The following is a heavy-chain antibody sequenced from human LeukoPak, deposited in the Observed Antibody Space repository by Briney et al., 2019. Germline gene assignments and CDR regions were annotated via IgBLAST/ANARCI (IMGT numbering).Heavy chain of an antibody. V-gene: IGHV4-59*01. Sequence: SETLSLTCTASGGSISSYYWSWIRQPPGKGLEWIGYIYYSGSTNYNPSLKSRVTISVDTSKNQFSLKLSSVTAADTAVYYCARDSAGDHDYWGQGTLVTVSS. J-gene: IGHJ4*02. CDR1: GGSISSYY. D-gene: IGHD7-27*01. CDR3: ARDSAGDHDY. CDR2: IYYSGST.